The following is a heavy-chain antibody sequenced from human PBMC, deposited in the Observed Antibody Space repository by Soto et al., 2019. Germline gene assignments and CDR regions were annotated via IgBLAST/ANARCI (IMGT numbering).Heavy chain of an antibody. J-gene: IGHJ5*02. CDR3: ASTHGGDNSFDP. Sequence: PSETLSLTCAVSGGSISSSNWWSWVRQPPGKGLEWIGEIYHSGSTNYNPSLKSRVTISVDKSKNQFSLELSSVTAADTAVYYGASTHGGDNSFDPWGQGTLGTVAS. CDR1: GGSISSSNW. D-gene: IGHD3-10*01. V-gene: IGHV4-4*02. CDR2: IYHSGST.